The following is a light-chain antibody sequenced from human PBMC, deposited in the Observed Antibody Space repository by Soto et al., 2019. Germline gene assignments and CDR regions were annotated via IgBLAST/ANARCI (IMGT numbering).Light chain of an antibody. Sequence: EIVMTQSPATLSVSPGERATLSCRASQSVISNIAWYQQKPGQAPRLLIYGASTRATGIPARFSGSGSGTELTLTISSLQSEDFAVYYCQQYNNWPPDTFGQGTKLEIK. CDR3: QQYNNWPPDT. J-gene: IGKJ2*01. CDR1: QSVISN. CDR2: GAS. V-gene: IGKV3-15*01.